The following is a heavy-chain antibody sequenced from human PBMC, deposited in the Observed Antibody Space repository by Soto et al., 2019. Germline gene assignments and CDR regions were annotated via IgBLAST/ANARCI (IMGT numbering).Heavy chain of an antibody. V-gene: IGHV4-59*01. J-gene: IGHJ3*02. Sequence: QVQLQESGPGLVKPSETLSLTCTVSGGSISSYYWSWIRQPPGKGLEWIGYIYYSGSTNYNPSLKSGVTISVDTSKNQFSLKLSSVTAADTAVYYCARGGGVCSGGSCYGHAFDIWGQGTMVTVSS. CDR2: IYYSGST. CDR3: ARGGGVCSGGSCYGHAFDI. D-gene: IGHD2-15*01. CDR1: GGSISSYY.